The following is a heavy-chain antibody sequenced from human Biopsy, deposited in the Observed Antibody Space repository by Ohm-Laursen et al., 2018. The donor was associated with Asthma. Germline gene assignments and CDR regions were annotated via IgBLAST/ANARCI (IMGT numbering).Heavy chain of an antibody. D-gene: IGHD3-3*01. J-gene: IGHJ4*02. CDR3: ASQSSGPDFWSGYYYFDY. CDR1: GFTFSSYG. Sequence: SLRLSCAANGFTFSSYGMHWGRQAPGKGLERVAVISYDGSNKYYADSVKGRFTISRDNSKNTLYLQMNSLGAEDTAVYYCASQSSGPDFWSGYYYFDYWGQGTLVTVSS. V-gene: IGHV3-30*03. CDR2: ISYDGSNK.